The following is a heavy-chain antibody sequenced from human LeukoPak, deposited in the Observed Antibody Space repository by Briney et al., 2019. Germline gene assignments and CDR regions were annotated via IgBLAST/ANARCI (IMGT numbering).Heavy chain of an antibody. D-gene: IGHD1-26*01. V-gene: IGHV3-7*01. CDR1: GFTFTDYW. Sequence: GGSLRLSCAASGFTFTDYWMTWVSQVPGKGLEWVASIHKAGSESYYVDSVKGRFAISRDNAKNSLYLQLSSLRVDDTAVYYCARVGTWELQRVFEYWGQGTLVTVSS. CDR3: ARVGTWELQRVFEY. CDR2: IHKAGSES. J-gene: IGHJ4*02.